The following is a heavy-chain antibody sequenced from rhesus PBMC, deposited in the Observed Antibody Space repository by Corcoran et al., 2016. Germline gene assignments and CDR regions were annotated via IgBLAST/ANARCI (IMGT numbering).Heavy chain of an antibody. CDR3: ARDLRFDV. CDR2: IYGSSGST. V-gene: IGHV4-165*01. CDR1: GDSITSYY. Sequence: QVQLQESGPGLVKPSETLSLTCAVSGDSITSYYWSWIRQSPGKGREWIGYIYGSSGSTSSSPSLKTRVTLSTDTSKNQFSLTLNSVTAADAAVYYCARDLRFDVWGPGVLVTVSS. J-gene: IGHJ5-1*01.